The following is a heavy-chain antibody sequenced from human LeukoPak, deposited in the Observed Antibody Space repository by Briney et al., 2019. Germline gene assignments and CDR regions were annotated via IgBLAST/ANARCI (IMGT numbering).Heavy chain of an antibody. D-gene: IGHD1-26*01. CDR1: GFTFSNAW. Sequence: PGGSLRLSCTASGFTFSNAWMSWVRQAPGKGLEWVGRIKSKSDGETTDYGAPVKGRFTISRDDSKNTLYLQMNSLKTEDTAVYYCTKDKGSGYSGSYYLDYWGQGTLVTVSS. V-gene: IGHV3-15*01. CDR3: TKDKGSGYSGSYYLDY. J-gene: IGHJ4*02. CDR2: IKSKSDGETT.